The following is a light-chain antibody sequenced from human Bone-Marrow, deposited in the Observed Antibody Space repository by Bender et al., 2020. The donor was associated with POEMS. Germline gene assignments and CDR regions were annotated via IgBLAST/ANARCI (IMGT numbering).Light chain of an antibody. CDR3: SSHAGRNTFVV. CDR2: EVN. Sequence: QSALTQPASVSGSPGQSITISCTGTSNDVGGYNFVSWYQQYPGRAPKLIIYEVNKRPSGVPDRFSGSKSGNTASLTVSGLQSDDEANYYCSSHAGRNTFVVFGGGTKLTVL. CDR1: SNDVGGYNF. V-gene: IGLV2-8*01. J-gene: IGLJ2*01.